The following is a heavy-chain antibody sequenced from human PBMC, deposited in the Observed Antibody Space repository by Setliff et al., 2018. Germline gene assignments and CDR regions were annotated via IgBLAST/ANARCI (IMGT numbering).Heavy chain of an antibody. V-gene: IGHV5-51*01. CDR1: GYSFTNYW. CDR3: ARRGERFFNWFDP. Sequence: GESLKISCKGSGYSFTNYWIGWVRQMPGKGLEWMGIIYPGDSDTRYSPSFQGQVTISADKSINTAYLQWSSLKASDTAMYYCARRGERFFNWFDPWGQGTLVTVSS. J-gene: IGHJ5*02. D-gene: IGHD2-21*01. CDR2: IYPGDSDT.